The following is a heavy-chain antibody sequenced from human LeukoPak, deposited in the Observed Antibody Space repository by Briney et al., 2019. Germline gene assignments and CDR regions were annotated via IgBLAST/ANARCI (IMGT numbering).Heavy chain of an antibody. D-gene: IGHD5-24*01. CDR2: IYRGDAT. V-gene: IGHV3-66*01. Sequence: GGSLRLSCAASGFSVSENYMSWVRQAPGKGLEWVSVIYRGDATYYADSVKGRFTISRDSFENTVYLQMDSLRAEDTAVYYCVKETRRTTIYYWGQGTLVTVSS. CDR1: GFSVSENY. J-gene: IGHJ4*02. CDR3: VKETRRTTIYY.